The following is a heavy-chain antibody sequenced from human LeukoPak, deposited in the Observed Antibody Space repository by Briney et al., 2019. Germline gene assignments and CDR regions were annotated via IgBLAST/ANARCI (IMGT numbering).Heavy chain of an antibody. CDR3: AGHSLGMSFDY. D-gene: IGHD7-27*01. CDR1: GGSISSSSYY. V-gene: IGHV4-39*01. Sequence: SETLSLTCTVSGGSISSSSYYWGWIRQPPGKGLEWLGSIYYSGSTYYNPSLKSRVTISVGTSKNQFSLKLSSVTAADTAVYYCAGHSLGMSFDYWGQGTLVTVSS. CDR2: IYYSGST. J-gene: IGHJ4*02.